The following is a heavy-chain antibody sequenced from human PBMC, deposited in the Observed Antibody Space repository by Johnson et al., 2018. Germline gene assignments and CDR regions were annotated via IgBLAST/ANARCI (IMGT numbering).Heavy chain of an antibody. Sequence: QVQLVQSGAEVKKPGASVEVSCKASGYTFTSYYMHWVRQAPGQGLEWMGIINPSGGSTSYAQKFQGRVTMTRDTSTSTVSMELSSLRSEDTAVYYGARGYCSGGSCYRIDYWGQGTLVTGSS. J-gene: IGHJ4*02. CDR2: INPSGGST. CDR1: GYTFTSYY. V-gene: IGHV1-46*01. CDR3: ARGYCSGGSCYRIDY. D-gene: IGHD2-15*01.